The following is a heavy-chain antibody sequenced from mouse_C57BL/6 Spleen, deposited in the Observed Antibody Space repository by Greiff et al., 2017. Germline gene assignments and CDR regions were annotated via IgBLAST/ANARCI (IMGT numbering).Heavy chain of an antibody. J-gene: IGHJ2*01. V-gene: IGHV1-22*01. D-gene: IGHD1-1*01. Sequence: EVQLVESGPELVKPGASVKMSCKASGYTFTDYNMHWVKQSPGKSLEWIGYINPNNGGTSYNQKFKGKATLTVNKSSSTAYMELRSLTSEDSAVYYCARSKPHYYGSSYFDDWGQGTTLTVSS. CDR1: GYTFTDYN. CDR3: ARSKPHYYGSSYFDD. CDR2: INPNNGGT.